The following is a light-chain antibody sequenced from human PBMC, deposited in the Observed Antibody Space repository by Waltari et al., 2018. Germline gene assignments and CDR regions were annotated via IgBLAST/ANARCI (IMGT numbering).Light chain of an antibody. CDR2: ETS. CDR1: ETIGRS. CDR3: QQCFNWIFT. V-gene: IGKV3-11*01. Sequence: VLTQSPATLSLSPGERATLSCRASETIGRSLAWYQQRPGQAPRLLIYETSNRATGIPARFSGSGSGTDFTLTISSLESEDFAVYYCQQCFNWIFTFGPGTKVDI. J-gene: IGKJ3*01.